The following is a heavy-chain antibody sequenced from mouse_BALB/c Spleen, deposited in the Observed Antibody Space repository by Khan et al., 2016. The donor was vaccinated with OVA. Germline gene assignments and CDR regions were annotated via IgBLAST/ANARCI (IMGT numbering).Heavy chain of an antibody. V-gene: IGHV2-3*01. CDR3: ARDRGYYAVDY. CDR2: IWGDGNT. J-gene: IGHJ4*01. Sequence: QVRLQQSGPGLVAPSPSLSITCNVSGFTLTSYGVSWVRQPPGKGLEWLGVIWGDGNTNFHSALRSKLSISKDNSNSQVFLKLNSLQTDDSAMYYCARDRGYYAVDYWGQGTTVTVSS. CDR1: GFTLTSYG.